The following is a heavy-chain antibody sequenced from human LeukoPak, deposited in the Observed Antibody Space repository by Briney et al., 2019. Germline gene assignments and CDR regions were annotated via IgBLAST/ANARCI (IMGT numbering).Heavy chain of an antibody. V-gene: IGHV4-59*01. CDR1: GGSISSYY. CDR2: IYYSGGT. J-gene: IGHJ4*02. CDR3: ARGPSGYHNT. D-gene: IGHD5-12*01. Sequence: SETLSLTCTVSGGSISSYYWSWIRQPPGKGLEWIGYIYYSGGTNYNSSLKSRVTISVDTSKNQFSLKLSSVTAADTAVYYCARGPSGYHNTGGQGTLVTVSS.